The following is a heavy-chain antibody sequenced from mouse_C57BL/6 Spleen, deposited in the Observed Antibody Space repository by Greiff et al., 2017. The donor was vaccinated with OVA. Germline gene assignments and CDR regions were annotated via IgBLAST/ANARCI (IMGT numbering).Heavy chain of an antibody. D-gene: IGHD1-1*01. V-gene: IGHV1-53*01. J-gene: IGHJ4*01. Sequence: QVQLQQPGTELVKPGASVKLSCKASGYTFTSYWMHWVKQRPGQGLEWIGNINPSNGGTNYNEKFKSKATLTVDKSSSTAYMQLSSLTSEDSAVYYCARRRGITTVVAEAMDYWGQGTSVTVSS. CDR2: INPSNGGT. CDR1: GYTFTSYW. CDR3: ARRRGITTVVAEAMDY.